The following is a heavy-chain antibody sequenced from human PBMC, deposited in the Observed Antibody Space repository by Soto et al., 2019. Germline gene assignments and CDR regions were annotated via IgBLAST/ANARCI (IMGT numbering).Heavy chain of an antibody. D-gene: IGHD6-19*01. CDR1: GFTFSDYA. V-gene: IGHV3-30*03. J-gene: IGHJ4*02. CDR3: AQGGRQWLVTSAFNY. CDR2: VSHDGRNT. Sequence: VQLVESGGGVLQPGRSLRLSCADSGFTFSDYAMHWVRQAPGKGLEWVAVVSHDGRNTHYADSVKGRFTISRYSSKNTVSLEMTSLRAEDTAVYYCAQGGRQWLVTSAFNYWGQGALVTVSS.